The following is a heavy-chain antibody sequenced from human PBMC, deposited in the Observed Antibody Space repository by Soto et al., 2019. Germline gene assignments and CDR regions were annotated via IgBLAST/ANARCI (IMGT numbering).Heavy chain of an antibody. CDR1: GFTLSRYG. Sequence: QVQLVESGGGVVQHGRSLRLSCAASGFTLSRYGMHWVRQAPGKGLEWVAVISFEGNTQYYADSVKGRFTISRDNSKDTLSLQIHSLRPEDTAVYYCARGAEHQLLSRDYFSGMDVWGQGTTVSVSS. D-gene: IGHD1-1*01. CDR3: ARGAEHQLLSRDYFSGMDV. V-gene: IGHV3-30*05. CDR2: ISFEGNTQ. J-gene: IGHJ6*02.